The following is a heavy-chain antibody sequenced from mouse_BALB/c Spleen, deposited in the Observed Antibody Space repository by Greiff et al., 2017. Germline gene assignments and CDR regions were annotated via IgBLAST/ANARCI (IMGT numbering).Heavy chain of an antibody. D-gene: IGHD2-4*01. CDR3: ARSYDYDVAWFAY. CDR1: GFTFSSFG. V-gene: IGHV5-17*02. Sequence: EVNLVESGGGLVQPGGSRKLSCAASGFTFSSFGMHWVRQAPEKGLEWVAYISSGSSTIYYADTVKGRFTISRDNPKNTLFLQMTSLRSEDTAMYYCARSYDYDVAWFAYWGQGTLVTVSA. J-gene: IGHJ3*01. CDR2: ISSGSSTI.